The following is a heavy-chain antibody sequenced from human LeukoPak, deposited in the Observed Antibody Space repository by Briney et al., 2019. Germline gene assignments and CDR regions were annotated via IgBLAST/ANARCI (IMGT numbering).Heavy chain of an antibody. CDR1: GGSFSGYY. D-gene: IGHD3-10*01. V-gene: IGHV4-34*01. J-gene: IGHJ6*02. CDR2: INHSGST. Sequence: PSETLSLTCAVYGGSFSGYYWSWIRQPPGMGLEWIGEINHSGSTNYNPSLKSRVTISVDTSKNQFSLKLSSVTAADTAVYYCARGGVRGDPRHYYYYYGMDVWGQGTTVTVSS. CDR3: ARGGVRGDPRHYYYYYGMDV.